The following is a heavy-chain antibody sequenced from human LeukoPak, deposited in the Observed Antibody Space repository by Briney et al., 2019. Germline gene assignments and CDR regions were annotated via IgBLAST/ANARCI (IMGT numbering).Heavy chain of an antibody. CDR1: GFSISNDW. CDR2: VKSKASGETT. Sequence: GGSLRLSCAASGFSISNDWMSWVRQAPGKGLEWIGRVKSKASGETTDYAAPVKGRFTISREDAKNTLFLQMNSLKTEDTAVYYCTLIKGLGSGSYYLDYWGQGTLVTVSS. V-gene: IGHV3-15*01. D-gene: IGHD3-10*01. CDR3: TLIKGLGSGSYYLDY. J-gene: IGHJ4*02.